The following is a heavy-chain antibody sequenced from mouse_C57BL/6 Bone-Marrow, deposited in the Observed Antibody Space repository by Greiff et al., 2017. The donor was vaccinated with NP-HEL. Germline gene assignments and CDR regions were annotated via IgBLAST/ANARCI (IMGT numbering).Heavy chain of an antibody. J-gene: IGHJ2*01. CDR1: GFTFSSYT. V-gene: IGHV5-9*01. CDR2: ISGGGGNT. Sequence: EVKLVESGGGLVKPGGSLKLSCAASGFTFSSYTMSWVRQTPEKRLEWVATISGGGGNTYYPDSVKGRFTISRDNAKNTLYLQMSILRSEDTALYYCARHIAYYYGSSFPYYFDYWGQGTTLTVSS. D-gene: IGHD1-1*01. CDR3: ARHIAYYYGSSFPYYFDY.